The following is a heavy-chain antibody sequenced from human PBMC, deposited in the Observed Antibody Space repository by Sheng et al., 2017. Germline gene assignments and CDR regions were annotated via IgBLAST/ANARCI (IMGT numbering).Heavy chain of an antibody. V-gene: IGHV1-69*13. CDR1: GGTFSSYA. D-gene: IGHD3-22*01. Sequence: QVQLVQSGAEVKKPGSSVKVSCKASGGTFSSYAISWVRQAPGQGLEWMGGIIPIFGTANYAQKFQGRVTITADESTSTAYMELSSLRSEDTAVYYCARGTYDYYDSSGYLSQDAFDIWGQGTMVTVSS. CDR2: IIPIFGTA. J-gene: IGHJ3*02. CDR3: ARGTYDYYDSSGYLSQDAFDI.